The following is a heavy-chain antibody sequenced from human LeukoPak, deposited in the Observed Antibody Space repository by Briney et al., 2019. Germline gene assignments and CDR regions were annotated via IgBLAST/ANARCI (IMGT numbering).Heavy chain of an antibody. CDR1: GFTFSSYS. CDR2: ISSSSSTI. CDR3: ARDMGRLYYYDSSGYPWTEYFQH. V-gene: IGHV3-48*01. D-gene: IGHD3-22*01. Sequence: PGGSLRLSCAASGFTFSSYSMNWVRQAPGKGLEWVSYISSSSSTIYYADSVKGRFTISRDNAKNSLYLQMNSPRAEDTAVYYCARDMGRLYYYDSSGYPWTEYFQHWGQGTLVTVSS. J-gene: IGHJ1*01.